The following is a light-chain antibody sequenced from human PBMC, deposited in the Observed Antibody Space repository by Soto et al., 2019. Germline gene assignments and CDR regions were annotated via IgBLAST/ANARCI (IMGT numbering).Light chain of an antibody. Sequence: EIVLTHSPATLSLSPGEIATLSCRASQSVGNNLAWYQQKPGQAPGLLIYGASSRATGIPDRFSGSGSGTELTLTISSLQSEDFAVYYCQQYNNWPRTFGQGTKVDIK. CDR2: GAS. J-gene: IGKJ1*01. CDR1: QSVGNN. V-gene: IGKV3D-15*01. CDR3: QQYNNWPRT.